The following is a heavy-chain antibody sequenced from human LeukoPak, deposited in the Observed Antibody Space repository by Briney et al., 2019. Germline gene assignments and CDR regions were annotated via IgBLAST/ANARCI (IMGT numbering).Heavy chain of an antibody. CDR3: ARVLVPADITGSWLDP. Sequence: GESLKISCKGSGYSFTSYWIGWVRQMPGKGLEWMGIIYPCDSDTRYSPSFQGQVTISADKSISTAYLQWSSQKASDTHMYYCARVLVPADITGSWLDPWGQGSLVTASS. V-gene: IGHV5-51*01. CDR1: GYSFTSYW. CDR2: IYPCDSDT. D-gene: IGHD2-2*02. J-gene: IGHJ5*02.